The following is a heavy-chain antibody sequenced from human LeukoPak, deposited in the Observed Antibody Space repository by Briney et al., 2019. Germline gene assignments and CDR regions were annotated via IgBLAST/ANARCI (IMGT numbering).Heavy chain of an antibody. CDR1: GFTFSSYA. D-gene: IGHD6-13*01. J-gene: IGHJ4*02. CDR3: AQLASYYFDY. Sequence: GGSLRLFCGASGFTFSSYAMSWVRQAPGRGLEWVSAISGSGGSTYYADSVKGRFTISRDNSKHTLYLQMNSLRAEDTAVYCCAQLASYYFDYWGQGTLVTVSS. V-gene: IGHV3-23*01. CDR2: ISGSGGST.